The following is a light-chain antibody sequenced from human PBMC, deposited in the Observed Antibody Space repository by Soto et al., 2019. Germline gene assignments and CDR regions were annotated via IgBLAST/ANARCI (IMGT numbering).Light chain of an antibody. CDR3: QRSYSTPWT. J-gene: IGKJ1*01. Sequence: DIPMTQSPSSLSASVGDRVTITCRASQSISSYLNWYQQKPGKAPKLLIYAASSLQSGVPSRFSGSGSETDFTLTISSLQPEDFATYYCQRSYSTPWTFGQGTKVEIK. CDR2: AAS. CDR1: QSISSY. V-gene: IGKV1-39*01.